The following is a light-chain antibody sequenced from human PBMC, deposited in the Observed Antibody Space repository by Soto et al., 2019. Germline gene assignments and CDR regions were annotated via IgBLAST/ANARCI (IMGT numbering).Light chain of an antibody. CDR1: QSISSW. Sequence: DIEMIQAPSTLSASVGDRVTITCRASQSISSWLAWYQQKPGKAPKLLIYKASSLESGVPSRFSGSGSGTEFTLTISSLQPDDFATYYFQQYNSYWTFAQGTKVHIK. V-gene: IGKV1-5*03. J-gene: IGKJ1*01. CDR2: KAS. CDR3: QQYNSYWT.